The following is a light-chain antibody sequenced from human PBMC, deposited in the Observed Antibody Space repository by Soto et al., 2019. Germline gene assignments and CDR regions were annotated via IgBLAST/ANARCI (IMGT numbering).Light chain of an antibody. CDR3: QQSYSTPRT. J-gene: IGKJ1*01. CDR1: QSISSY. V-gene: IGKV1-39*01. Sequence: DIQMTQSPSSLSASVGDRVTITCRASQSISSYLNWYQQKPGKAPKLPIYAASSLQSGVPSRFSGRRSWPDFTLTISSLQPDDFATYYCQQSYSTPRTFGQGTKVEIK. CDR2: AAS.